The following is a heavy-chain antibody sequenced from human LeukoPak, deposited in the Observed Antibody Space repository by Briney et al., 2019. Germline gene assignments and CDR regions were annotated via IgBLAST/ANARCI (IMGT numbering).Heavy chain of an antibody. V-gene: IGHV3-20*04. CDR3: ARVMGGRKLDSYSSSPVGDY. J-gene: IGHJ4*02. CDR2: INWNGGST. Sequence: GGSLRLSCAASGFTFDDYGMSWVRQAPGKGLEWVSGINWNGGSTGYADSVKGRFTISRDNAKNSLYLQMNSLRAEDTAVYYCARVMGGRKLDSYSSSPVGDYWGQGTLVTVSS. CDR1: GFTFDDYG. D-gene: IGHD6-13*01.